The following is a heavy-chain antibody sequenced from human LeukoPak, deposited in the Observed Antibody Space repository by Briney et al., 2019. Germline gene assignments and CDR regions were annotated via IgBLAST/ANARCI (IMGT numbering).Heavy chain of an antibody. J-gene: IGHJ4*02. CDR3: AKDTVEYYYDSSGYY. Sequence: PGGSLRLSCAGSGFTFSNYEMNWVRQAPGKGLEWVSYISSSGTTKYYADSVKGRFTISRDNAKNSLYLQMNSLRAEDTAVYYCAKDTVEYYYDSSGYYWGQGTLVTVSS. CDR1: GFTFSNYE. CDR2: ISSSGTTK. V-gene: IGHV3-48*03. D-gene: IGHD3-22*01.